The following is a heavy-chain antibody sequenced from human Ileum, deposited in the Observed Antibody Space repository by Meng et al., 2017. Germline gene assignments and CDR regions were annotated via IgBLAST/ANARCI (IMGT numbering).Heavy chain of an antibody. CDR1: GGSITRGDYY. CDR2: IFYTGAT. CDR3: VSERRRSYFFDY. Sequence: QVQLQESGPGLVKPSQTLPRNCTVSGGSITRGDYYWSWIRQPPGKGLEWIGYIFYTGATYSNPSLKSRVTVSLDTSKSQFSLKLSSVTAADTAIYYCVSERRRSYFFDYWGQGTLVTVSS. V-gene: IGHV4-30-4*01. J-gene: IGHJ4*02.